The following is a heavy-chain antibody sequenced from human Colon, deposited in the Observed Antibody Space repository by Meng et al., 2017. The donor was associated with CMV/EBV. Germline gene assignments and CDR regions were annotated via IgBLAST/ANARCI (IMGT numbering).Heavy chain of an antibody. D-gene: IGHD5-12*01. CDR3: MNRAYSQGQDF. J-gene: IGHJ4*02. CDR2: IDYSGST. CDR1: GGSISTSSYF. V-gene: IGHV4-39*07. Sequence: ETLSLTCTVSGGSISTSSYFWGWIRQPPGKGLEWIATIDYSGSTDYNPSLQRRVTMSVDTSKNQFSLNVTSVTAADTAVYYCMNRAYSQGQDFWGQGMLVTVSS.